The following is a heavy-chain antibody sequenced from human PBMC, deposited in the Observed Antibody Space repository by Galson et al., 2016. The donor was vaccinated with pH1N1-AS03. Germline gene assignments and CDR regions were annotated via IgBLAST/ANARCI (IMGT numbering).Heavy chain of an antibody. CDR1: GGSISSSTW. CDR3: AAGRTNAFDF. CDR2: VYHSGST. J-gene: IGHJ3*01. V-gene: IGHV4-4*02. Sequence: SETLSLTCVVSGGSISSSTWWSWVCQSPRKGLEWIGEVYHSGSTNYNPSLKSRVTMSVEKSKNQFSLKLNSVTAADTAVYYCAAGRTNAFDFWGQGTKVTVSS. D-gene: IGHD1-14*01.